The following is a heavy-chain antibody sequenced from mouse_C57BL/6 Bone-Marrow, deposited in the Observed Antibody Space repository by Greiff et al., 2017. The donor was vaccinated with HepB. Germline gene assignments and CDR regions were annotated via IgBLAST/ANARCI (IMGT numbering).Heavy chain of an antibody. D-gene: IGHD2-5*01. V-gene: IGHV1-81*01. Sequence: QVQLKESGAELARPGASVKLSCKASGYTFTSYGISWVKQRTGQGLEWIGEIYPRSGNTYYNEKFKGKATLTADKSSSTAYMELRSLTSEDSAVYFCARAYYSNIFAYWGQGTLVTVSA. CDR2: IYPRSGNT. J-gene: IGHJ3*01. CDR3: ARAYYSNIFAY. CDR1: GYTFTSYG.